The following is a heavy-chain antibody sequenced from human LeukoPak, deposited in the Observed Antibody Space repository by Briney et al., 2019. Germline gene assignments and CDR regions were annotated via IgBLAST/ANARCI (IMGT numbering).Heavy chain of an antibody. Sequence: ASVKVSCKASGYTFTSYYMHWVRQAPGQGLEWMGIINPSGGSTSYAQKFQGRVTMTRDMSTSTVYMELSSLRSEDTAVYYCAREMWELRYFDYWGQGTLVTVSS. V-gene: IGHV1-46*01. CDR3: AREMWELRYFDY. CDR1: GYTFTSYY. J-gene: IGHJ4*02. D-gene: IGHD1-26*01. CDR2: INPSGGST.